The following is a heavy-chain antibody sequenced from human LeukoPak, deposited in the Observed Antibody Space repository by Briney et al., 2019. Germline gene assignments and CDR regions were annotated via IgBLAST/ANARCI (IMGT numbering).Heavy chain of an antibody. CDR1: GGSISSYY. CDR2: IYTSGST. V-gene: IGHV4-4*07. CDR3: ARGLTAEDFDY. D-gene: IGHD4/OR15-4a*01. J-gene: IGHJ4*02. Sequence: KPSATLSLTCTVSGGSISSYYWSWIRQPAVKGLEWIGRIYTSGSTNYNPSLKSRVTMSVDTSKNQFSLKLSSVTAADMAVYYCARGLTAEDFDYWGQGTLVTVSS.